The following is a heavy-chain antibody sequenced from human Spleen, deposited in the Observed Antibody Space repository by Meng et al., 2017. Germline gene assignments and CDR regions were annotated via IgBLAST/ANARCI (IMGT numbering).Heavy chain of an antibody. D-gene: IGHD3-10*01. CDR2: IYHNGGN. J-gene: IGHJ4*02. CDR3: ARDRDYSSGRHFDY. V-gene: IGHV4-30-2*01. Sequence: QVQLQESVPGLLKPSQTLSLPCVVSGWSIDSGGYSWSWIRQPPGKGLEWIGDIYHNGGNFYNPSLKSRVTMSVDKSNNQFSLKLSSVTAADTAVYYCARDRDYSSGRHFDYWGQGTLVTVSS. CDR1: GWSIDSGGYS.